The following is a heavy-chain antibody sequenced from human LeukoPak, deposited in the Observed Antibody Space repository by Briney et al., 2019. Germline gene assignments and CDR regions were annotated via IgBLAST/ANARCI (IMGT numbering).Heavy chain of an antibody. Sequence: SVKVSCKASGGTFSSYAISWVRQAPGQGLEWMGGIIPIFGTANYAQKFQGRVTITANESTSTAYMKLSSLRSEDTAVYYCARDQGSYGNYYGMDVWGQGTTVTVSS. CDR3: ARDQGSYGNYYGMDV. CDR1: GGTFSSYA. D-gene: IGHD5-18*01. CDR2: IIPIFGTA. J-gene: IGHJ6*02. V-gene: IGHV1-69*13.